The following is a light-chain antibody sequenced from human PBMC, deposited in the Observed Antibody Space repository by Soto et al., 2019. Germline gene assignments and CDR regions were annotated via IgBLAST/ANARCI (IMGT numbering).Light chain of an antibody. CDR1: QSVSGSS. CDR3: HQRQSWPRT. CDR2: QTS. Sequence: EIVLTQSPGTLSLSPGERATLSCRASQSVSGSSLAWYQHRPGQAPRLLIYQTSIRAAGIPARFSASGTGTDFTLTISDVQPEDFAVYYCHQRQSWPRTFGQGTKVDIK. J-gene: IGKJ1*01. V-gene: IGKV3D-20*02.